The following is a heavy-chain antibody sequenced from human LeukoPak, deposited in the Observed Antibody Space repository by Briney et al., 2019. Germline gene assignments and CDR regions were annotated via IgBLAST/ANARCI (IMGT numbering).Heavy chain of an antibody. V-gene: IGHV4-38-2*02. CDR3: ASLSIEGSSWPMYFNY. Sequence: SETLSLTCTVSGYSISSGNYWGWIRQPPGKGLEWIGSIYHSGSTYYNPSLKSRVTISVDTSKNQFSLKLSSVTAAGTAVYYCASLSIEGSSWPMYFNYWGQGTLVTVSS. D-gene: IGHD6-13*01. J-gene: IGHJ4*02. CDR1: GYSISSGNY. CDR2: IYHSGST.